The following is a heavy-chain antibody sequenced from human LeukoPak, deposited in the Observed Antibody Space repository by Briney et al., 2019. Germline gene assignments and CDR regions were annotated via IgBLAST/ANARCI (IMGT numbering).Heavy chain of an antibody. CDR1: GYTFTSYD. CDR2: MNPNSGNT. V-gene: IGHV1-8*01. J-gene: IGHJ3*02. CDR3: ARGVWFGEFPAFDI. Sequence: ASVKVSCKASGYTFTSYDINWVRQATGQGLEWMGWMNPNSGNTGYAQKFQGRVTMTRNTSISTAYMELSSLRSEDTAVYYCARGVWFGEFPAFDIWGQGTMVTVSS. D-gene: IGHD3-10*01.